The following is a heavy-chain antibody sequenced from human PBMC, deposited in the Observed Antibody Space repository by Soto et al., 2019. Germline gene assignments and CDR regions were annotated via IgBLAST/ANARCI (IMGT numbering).Heavy chain of an antibody. J-gene: IGHJ6*02. CDR3: ARGNGAEHDYYYGMDV. V-gene: IGHV5-51*01. D-gene: IGHD1-26*01. CDR1: GYSFTRYW. CDR2: IYPGDSDA. Sequence: GQSLKISCKGSGYSFTRYWIGWVRQMPGKGLEWMGIIYPGDSDARYSPSFQGQVTFSADKSITTAYLQWSSLKASDTAMYYCARGNGAEHDYYYGMDVSGQGTTVTVSS.